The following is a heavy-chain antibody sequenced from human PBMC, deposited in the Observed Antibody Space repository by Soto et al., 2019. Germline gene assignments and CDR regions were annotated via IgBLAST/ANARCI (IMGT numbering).Heavy chain of an antibody. V-gene: IGHV2-5*08. CDR2: IYWDDDK. CDR1: GFSLSTSGMC. CDR3: AHTVEDCSGGSCYPLFDY. D-gene: IGHD2-15*01. J-gene: IGHJ4*02. Sequence: SGPTMVNPTQTLTLTCPFSGFSLSTSGMCVSWIRQPPGKALEWLALIYWDDDKRYSPSLKSRLTITKDTSKNQVVLTMTNMDPVDTATYYCAHTVEDCSGGSCYPLFDYWGQGTLVTVSS.